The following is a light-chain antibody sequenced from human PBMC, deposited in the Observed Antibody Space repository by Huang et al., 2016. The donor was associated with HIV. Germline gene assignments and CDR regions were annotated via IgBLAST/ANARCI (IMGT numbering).Light chain of an antibody. CDR3: QQLNSNPYT. CDR1: QNIGSW. CDR2: KAS. V-gene: IGKV1-5*03. J-gene: IGKJ2*01. Sequence: DIQMTQSPSTLSASVGGRVTITCRASQNIGSWLAWYQQKPGKAPKLLIYKASTVQGGVPSRFSGSGSGTGFTLTIRSLQPDDFATYFCQQLNSNPYTFGQGTQVQIK.